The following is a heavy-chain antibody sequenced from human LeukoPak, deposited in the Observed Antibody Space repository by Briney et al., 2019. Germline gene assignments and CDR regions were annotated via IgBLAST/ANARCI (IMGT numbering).Heavy chain of an antibody. J-gene: IGHJ4*02. Sequence: PGGSLRLSCGASGFTFSIYTMNWVRQAPGKGLEWVSAISGSGSSTYYADSVKGRFTISRDNSKDTLYLQMNSLRAEDTAVYYCAKDVSHRPGRGGGDYRGKGTLVTVSS. CDR1: GFTFSIYT. CDR2: ISGSGSST. V-gene: IGHV3-23*01. CDR3: AKDVSHRPGRGGGDY. D-gene: IGHD3-10*01.